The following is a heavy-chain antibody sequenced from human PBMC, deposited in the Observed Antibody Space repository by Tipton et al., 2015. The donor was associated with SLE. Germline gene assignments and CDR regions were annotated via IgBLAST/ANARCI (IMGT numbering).Heavy chain of an antibody. CDR1: GFTFSSYG. CDR3: ARDNVKLGAIRGGAWDI. J-gene: IGHJ3*02. CDR2: IQNDGSNK. V-gene: IGHV3-30*02. D-gene: IGHD1-26*01. Sequence: GSLRPSCAASGFTFSSYGMHWVRQAPGKGLEWLTFIQNDGSNKYYADSVKGRFTISRDNTKNSLYLQMNSLRAEDTALYYCARDNVKLGAIRGGAWDIWGQGTMVTVSS.